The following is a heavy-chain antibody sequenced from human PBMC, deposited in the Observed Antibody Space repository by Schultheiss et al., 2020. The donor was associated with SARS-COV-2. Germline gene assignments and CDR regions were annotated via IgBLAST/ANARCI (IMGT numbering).Heavy chain of an antibody. CDR2: ISYDGSNK. D-gene: IGHD6-19*01. Sequence: GESLKISCAASGFTFSSYGMHWVRQAPGKGLEWVAVISYDGSNKYYADSVKGRFTISRDNSKNTLYLQMNSLRAEDTAVYYCAKGRVAGPDYWGQGTLVTVSS. CDR3: AKGRVAGPDY. V-gene: IGHV3-30*18. CDR1: GFTFSSYG. J-gene: IGHJ4*02.